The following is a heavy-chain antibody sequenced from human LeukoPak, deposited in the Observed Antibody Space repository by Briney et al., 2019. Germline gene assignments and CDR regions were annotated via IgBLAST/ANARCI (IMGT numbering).Heavy chain of an antibody. CDR2: IYTSGST. J-gene: IGHJ4*02. D-gene: IGHD3-3*01. Sequence: SETLSLTCTVSGGSISSGSYYWSWIRQPAGKGLEGIGRIYTSGSTNSNPSLKSRVTISVDTSKHPFSLKLSSVTAADTAVYYCARGGMGITIFGVPFDYWGQGTLVTVSS. CDR1: GGSISSGSYY. CDR3: ARGGMGITIFGVPFDY. V-gene: IGHV4-61*02.